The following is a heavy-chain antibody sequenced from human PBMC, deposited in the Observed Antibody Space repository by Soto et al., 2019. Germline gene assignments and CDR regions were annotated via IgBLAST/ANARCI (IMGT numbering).Heavy chain of an antibody. CDR1: GFTFSVYG. J-gene: IGHJ4*02. V-gene: IGHV3-30*18. CDR2: VTNDGGTK. Sequence: QVQLVESGGGGVQPGKSLRLSCAASGFTFSVYGMHWVRQAPGKGLEWVALVTNDGGTKYYADSVKGRFTISRDNSKNRMYLEKNRLRAEDAAVYYCAKNEVGVGYGDEFFDYWGQGSLVTVSS. CDR3: AKNEVGVGYGDEFFDY. D-gene: IGHD4-17*01.